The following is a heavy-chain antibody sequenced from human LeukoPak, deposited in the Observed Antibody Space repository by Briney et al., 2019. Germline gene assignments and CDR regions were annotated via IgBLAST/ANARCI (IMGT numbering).Heavy chain of an antibody. Sequence: GASVKVSCKASGYTFTSYGISWVRQAPGQGLEWMGWISAYNGNTNYAQKLQGRVTMTTDTSTSTAYMELRSLRSDDTAVYYCARDCSSRDDYYFDYWGQGTLVTVSS. CDR1: GYTFTSYG. CDR3: ARDCSSRDDYYFDY. V-gene: IGHV1-18*01. CDR2: ISAYNGNT. J-gene: IGHJ4*02. D-gene: IGHD2-2*01.